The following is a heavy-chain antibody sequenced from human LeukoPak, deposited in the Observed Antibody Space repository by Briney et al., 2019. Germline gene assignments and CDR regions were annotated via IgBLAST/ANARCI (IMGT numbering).Heavy chain of an antibody. CDR3: ARGPPVAGTGDYYYYMDV. CDR2: IIPIFGTA. V-gene: IGHV1-69*13. Sequence: SVKVSCKASGGTFSSYAISWVRQAPGQGLEWMGGIIPIFGTANYAQKFQGRVTITADESTSTAYMELSSLRSEDTAVYYCARGPPVAGTGDYYYYMDVWGKGTTVTISS. CDR1: GGTFSSYA. J-gene: IGHJ6*03. D-gene: IGHD6-19*01.